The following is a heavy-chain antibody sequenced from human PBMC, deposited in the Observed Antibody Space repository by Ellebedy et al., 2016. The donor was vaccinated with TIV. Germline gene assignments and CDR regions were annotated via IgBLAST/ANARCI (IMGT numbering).Heavy chain of an antibody. CDR2: ITHSGST. Sequence: MPSETLSLTCAVYDGSFSDYYRSWIRQPPGKGLEWIGEITHSGSTNYNPSLKSRVTISVDTSKNQFSLKLSSVTAADTAVYYCARVVAVAGRSGVFDYWGQGTLVTVSS. V-gene: IGHV4-34*01. CDR3: ARVVAVAGRSGVFDY. D-gene: IGHD6-19*01. CDR1: DGSFSDYY. J-gene: IGHJ4*02.